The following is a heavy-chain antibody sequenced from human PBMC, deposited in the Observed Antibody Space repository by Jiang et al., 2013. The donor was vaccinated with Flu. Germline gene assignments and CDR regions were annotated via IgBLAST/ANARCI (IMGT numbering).Heavy chain of an antibody. J-gene: IGHJ4*02. V-gene: IGHV3-30-3*01. CDR2: ISYDGSNK. D-gene: IGHD1-1*01. CDR1: GFTFSSYA. CDR3: ARDQTGTFDY. Sequence: QLLESGGGVVQPGRSLRLSCAASGFTFSSYAMHWVRQAPGKGLEWVAVISYDGSNKYYADSVKGRFTISRDNSKNTLYLQMNSLRAEDTAVYYCARDQTGTFDYWGQGTLVTVSS.